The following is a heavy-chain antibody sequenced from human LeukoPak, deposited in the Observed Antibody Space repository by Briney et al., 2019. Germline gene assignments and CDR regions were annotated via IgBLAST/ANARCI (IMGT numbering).Heavy chain of an antibody. D-gene: IGHD4-23*01. CDR3: AKEGGAGGNSPDH. Sequence: GGSLRLSCATSGFTFSVSVIHWVRQAPGKGLEGVAVIRNDGGTVYYADFAKGRFTISSDNSENTLYLQLHSLRGEDTAVYYCAKEGGAGGNSPDHWGQGTLVTVSS. CDR2: IRNDGGTV. J-gene: IGHJ4*02. CDR1: GFTFSVSV. V-gene: IGHV3-30-3*02.